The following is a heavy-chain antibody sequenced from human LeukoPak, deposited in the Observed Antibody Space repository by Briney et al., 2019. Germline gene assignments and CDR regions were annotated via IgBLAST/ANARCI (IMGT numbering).Heavy chain of an antibody. CDR3: AQLGITMIGGV. CDR1: GFTFSSYE. D-gene: IGHD3-10*02. Sequence: GGPLRLPCAASGFTFSSYEMNCVPQAPGEAREWVSYISSSGSTIYYADSVKGRFTISRDNAKNSLYLQMNSLRAEDTAVYYCAQLGITMIGGVWGKGTTVTISS. CDR2: ISSSGSTI. V-gene: IGHV3-48*03. J-gene: IGHJ6*04.